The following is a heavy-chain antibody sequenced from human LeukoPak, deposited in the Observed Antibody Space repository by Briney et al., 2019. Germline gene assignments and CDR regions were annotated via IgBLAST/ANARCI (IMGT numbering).Heavy chain of an antibody. CDR3: ATGGSGYYYDWVY. CDR1: GFSFSSYG. Sequence: GGSLRLSCAASGFSFSSYGMSWVRQAPGKGLEWVSGISGSGGSTYYADSVKGRFTISRDNSKNTLYVRMNSLRAEDTAVYYCATGGSGYYYDWVYWGQGTLVTVSS. CDR2: ISGSGGST. J-gene: IGHJ4*02. D-gene: IGHD3-22*01. V-gene: IGHV3-23*01.